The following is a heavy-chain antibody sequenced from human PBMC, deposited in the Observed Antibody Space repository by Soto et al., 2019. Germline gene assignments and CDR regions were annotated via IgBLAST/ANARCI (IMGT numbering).Heavy chain of an antibody. CDR3: ARGYCSSTSCQYYLDF. J-gene: IGHJ4*02. V-gene: IGHV1-3*01. Sequence: ASVKVSCKASVSTFTGYAIHWVRHAPVQRLEWIGWINGGNGDTKYSQKFQGRVTITRDTSASTAYMELSSLGSEDTAVYHCARGYCSSTSCQYYLDFWGQGTPVTVSS. D-gene: IGHD2-2*01. CDR1: VSTFTGYA. CDR2: INGGNGDT.